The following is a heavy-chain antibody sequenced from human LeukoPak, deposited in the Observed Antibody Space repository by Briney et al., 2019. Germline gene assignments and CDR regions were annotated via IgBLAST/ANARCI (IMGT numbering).Heavy chain of an antibody. CDR3: AKERNYYDSSGYYSAFDI. CDR1: GFTFSSYG. CDR2: ISYDGSDK. D-gene: IGHD3-22*01. J-gene: IGHJ3*02. V-gene: IGHV3-30*18. Sequence: GRSLRLSCAASGFTFSSYGMHWVRQAPGKGLEWVAVISYDGSDKYYADSVKGRFTISRDNSKNTLYLQMNGLRAEDTAVYYCAKERNYYDSSGYYSAFDIWGQGTMVTVSS.